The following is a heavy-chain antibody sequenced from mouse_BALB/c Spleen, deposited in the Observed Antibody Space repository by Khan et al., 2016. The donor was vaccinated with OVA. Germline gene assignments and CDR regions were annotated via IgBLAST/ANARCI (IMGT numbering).Heavy chain of an antibody. V-gene: IGHV3-2*02. CDR3: ARSLYYSYGYALDC. Sequence: EVELVESGPGLVKPSQSLSLTCTVTGYSITSDYAWNWIRQFPGNKLEWMGYISSTGGTSYNPSLKSRISITRDTSKNQFFLQLKSVTAEDTATYYCARSLYYSYGYALDCWGRGTIVTVSS. CDR2: ISSTGGT. CDR1: GYSITSDYA. D-gene: IGHD2-14*01. J-gene: IGHJ4*01.